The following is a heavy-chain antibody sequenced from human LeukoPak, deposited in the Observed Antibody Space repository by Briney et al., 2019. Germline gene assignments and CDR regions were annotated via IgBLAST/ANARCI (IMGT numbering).Heavy chain of an antibody. Sequence: SSETLSLTCTVSGGSISSYYWSWIRQPPGKGLEWIGYIYYSGSTNYNPSLKSRVTISVDTSKNQFSLKLSSVTAADTAVYYCARDLDYGDYVFSAFDIWGQGTMVTVSS. J-gene: IGHJ3*02. CDR2: IYYSGST. V-gene: IGHV4-59*01. CDR3: ARDLDYGDYVFSAFDI. D-gene: IGHD4-17*01. CDR1: GGSISSYY.